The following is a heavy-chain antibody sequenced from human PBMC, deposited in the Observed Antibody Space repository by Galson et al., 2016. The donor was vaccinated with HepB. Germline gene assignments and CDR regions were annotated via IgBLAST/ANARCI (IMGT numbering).Heavy chain of an antibody. D-gene: IGHD4-17*01. Sequence: SETLSLTCNVSGDSINSSSSYWGWIRQPPGKGLEWIGIIYYSGSTYYSPSLKSRVTISVAKSKKQFSLNLSSVTAADTAVYYCARAKPVTQFDYWGQGTLVTVSS. CDR3: ARAKPVTQFDY. V-gene: IGHV4-39*07. J-gene: IGHJ4*02. CDR2: IYYSGST. CDR1: GDSINSSSSY.